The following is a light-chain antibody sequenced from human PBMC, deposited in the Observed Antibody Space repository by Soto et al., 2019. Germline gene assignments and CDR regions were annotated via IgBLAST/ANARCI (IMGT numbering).Light chain of an antibody. V-gene: IGKV1-5*01. CDR1: QSISSW. J-gene: IGKJ1*01. CDR2: DAS. Sequence: GDRVTITCRASQSISSWLAWYQQKPGKAPKLLIYDASSLESGVPSRFSGSGPGTEFTLTISSLQPDDFATYYCQQYNSYSPGWTFGQGTKVEIK. CDR3: QQYNSYSPGWT.